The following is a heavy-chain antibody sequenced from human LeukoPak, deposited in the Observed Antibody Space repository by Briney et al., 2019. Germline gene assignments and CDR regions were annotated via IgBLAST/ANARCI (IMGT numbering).Heavy chain of an antibody. V-gene: IGHV3-7*01. D-gene: IGHD5-24*01. J-gene: IGHJ4*02. CDR3: AREARERGGFDY. CDR1: GFTFSNYA. Sequence: GGSLRLSCAASGFTFSNYATSWVRQAPGKGLEWVANIKQDGSEKYYVDSVKGRFTISRDNAKNSLYLQMNSLRAEDTAVYYCAREARERGGFDYWGQGTLVTVSS. CDR2: IKQDGSEK.